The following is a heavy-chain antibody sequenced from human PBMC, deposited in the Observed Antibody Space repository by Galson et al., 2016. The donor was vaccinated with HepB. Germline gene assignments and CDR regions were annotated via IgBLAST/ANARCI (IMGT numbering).Heavy chain of an antibody. D-gene: IGHD2/OR15-2a*01. CDR2: ISSSSTYI. CDR3: ARTTLKPPYYYFYMDV. V-gene: IGHV3-21*01. CDR1: GFTFSDYS. J-gene: IGHJ6*03. Sequence: SLRLSCAASGFTFSDYSINWVRQAPGKGLEWVSSISSSSTYIYYADSVKGRFTISRDNAKNSLYLQMSSLRAEDTAVYYLARTTLKPPYYYFYMDVWGKGTTVTVSS.